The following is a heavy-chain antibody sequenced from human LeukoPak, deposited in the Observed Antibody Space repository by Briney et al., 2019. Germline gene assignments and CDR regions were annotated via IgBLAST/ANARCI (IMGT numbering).Heavy chain of an antibody. J-gene: IGHJ4*02. CDR1: GGSFSGYY. Sequence: SETLSLTCAVYGGSFSGYYWSWIRQPPGKGLEWIGEINHSGSTNYNPSLKSRVTISVDTSKNQFSLKLSSVTVADTAVYYCARGGRYCSGGSCYSNRPYFDYWGQGTLVTVSS. CDR2: INHSGST. CDR3: ARGGRYCSGGSCYSNRPYFDY. V-gene: IGHV4-34*01. D-gene: IGHD2-15*01.